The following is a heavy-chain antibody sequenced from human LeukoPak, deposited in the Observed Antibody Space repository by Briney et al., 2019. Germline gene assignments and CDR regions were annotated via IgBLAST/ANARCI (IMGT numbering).Heavy chain of an antibody. V-gene: IGHV4-38-2*02. Sequence: SETLSLTCTVSGYSISSGYYWGWVRQPPGKGLERIGNIFYSGSTYYSPSLKSRVTISLDTSRNQFSLKLNSVTAADTAVYYCAKSNGYGLVDIWGQGTMVTVSS. CDR3: AKSNGYGLVDI. J-gene: IGHJ3*02. CDR1: GYSISSGYY. D-gene: IGHD3-10*01. CDR2: IFYSGST.